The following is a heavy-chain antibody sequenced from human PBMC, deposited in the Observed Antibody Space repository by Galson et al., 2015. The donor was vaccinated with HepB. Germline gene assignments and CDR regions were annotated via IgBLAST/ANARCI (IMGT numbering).Heavy chain of an antibody. Sequence: SLRLSCAASGSTFTMSWVSWVRQAPGKGLEWVAMIRHDETEMYYVDSVKGRFTISRGNAKNSLHLQMNSLRVEDTAMYYCALLDTATAWASGGIWGQGTLVTVSS. J-gene: IGHJ4*02. CDR1: GSTFTMSW. D-gene: IGHD5-18*01. V-gene: IGHV3-7*01. CDR3: ALLDTATAWASGGI. CDR2: IRHDETEM.